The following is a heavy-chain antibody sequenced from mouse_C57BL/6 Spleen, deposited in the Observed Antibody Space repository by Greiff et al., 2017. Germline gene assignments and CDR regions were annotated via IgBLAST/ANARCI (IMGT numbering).Heavy chain of an antibody. CDR2: IDPSDSYT. CDR3: ARTDDGSGYFDY. Sequence: QVQLKQPGAELVRPGTSVKLSCKASGYTFTSYWMHWVKQRPGQGLAWIGVIDPSDSYTNYNQKFKGKAKLTVDTSSSTAYMQLSSLTSEDSAVYYCARTDDGSGYFDYWGKGTTLTVSS. D-gene: IGHD2-3*01. J-gene: IGHJ2*01. V-gene: IGHV1-59*01. CDR1: GYTFTSYW.